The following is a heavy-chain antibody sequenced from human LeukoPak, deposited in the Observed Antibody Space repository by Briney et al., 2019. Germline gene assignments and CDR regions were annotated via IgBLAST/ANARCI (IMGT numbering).Heavy chain of an antibody. CDR2: INHSGST. V-gene: IGHV4-34*01. Sequence: PSETLSLTCAVYGGSFSGYYWSWIRQPPGKGLEWIGEINHSGSTNYNPSLKSRVTISVDTSKNQFSLKLSSVTAADTAVYYCARRRYSSSWSDYYYYYYMDVWGKGTTVTVSS. CDR3: ARRRYSSSWSDYYYYYYMDV. CDR1: GGSFSGYY. J-gene: IGHJ6*03. D-gene: IGHD6-13*01.